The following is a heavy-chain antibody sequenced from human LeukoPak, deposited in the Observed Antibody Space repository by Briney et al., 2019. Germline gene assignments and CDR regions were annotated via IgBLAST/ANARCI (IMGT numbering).Heavy chain of an antibody. CDR2: VYYTGST. D-gene: IGHD3-10*01. CDR1: GASVTSGGFY. J-gene: IGHJ5*02. CDR3: ARHSGSGSLSRPFDP. V-gene: IGHV4-39*01. Sequence: TSSETLSLTCTVSGASVTSGGFYWGWLRQSPGKGLQWIATVYYTGSTYYNPSLKSRVTISIDTSKNQFSLNLRSLIAADTAVYYCARHSGSGSLSRPFDPWGRGTLATVSS.